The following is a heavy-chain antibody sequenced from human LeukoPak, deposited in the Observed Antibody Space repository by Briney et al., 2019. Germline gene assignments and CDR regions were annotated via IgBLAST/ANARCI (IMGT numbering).Heavy chain of an antibody. CDR1: GGSISSGGYY. D-gene: IGHD4-17*01. Sequence: PSETLSLTCTVSGGSISSGGYYWSWIRQHPGKGLEWIGYIYYSGSTYYNPSLKSRVTISVDTSKNQFSLKLSSVTAEDTAVYYCARAKGYGDHFDYWGQGTLVTVSS. J-gene: IGHJ4*02. V-gene: IGHV4-31*03. CDR3: ARAKGYGDHFDY. CDR2: IYYSGST.